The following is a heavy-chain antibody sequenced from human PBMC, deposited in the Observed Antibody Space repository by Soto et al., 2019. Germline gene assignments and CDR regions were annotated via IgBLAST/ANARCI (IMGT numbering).Heavy chain of an antibody. CDR1: GYSFTSYW. CDR2: IYPGDSDT. V-gene: IGHV5-51*01. CDR3: ARLRVAVPAAIKSMDV. D-gene: IGHD2-2*01. Sequence: GDSLKISCKGSGYSFTSYWIGWVRQMPGKGLEWMGIIYPGDSDTRYSPSFQGQVTISADKSISTAYLQWSSLKASDTAMYYCARLRVAVPAAIKSMDVWGQGTMVTVSS. J-gene: IGHJ6*02.